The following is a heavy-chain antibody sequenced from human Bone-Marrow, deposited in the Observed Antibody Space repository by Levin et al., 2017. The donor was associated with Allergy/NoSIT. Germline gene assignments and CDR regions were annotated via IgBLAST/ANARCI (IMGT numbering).Heavy chain of an antibody. J-gene: IGHJ4*02. CDR1: GFTFGDYK. CDR3: TRDGHLGSYYFLADY. CDR2: IRSKTYGGTE. D-gene: IGHD1-26*01. V-gene: IGHV3-49*03. Sequence: GGSLRLSCSGSGFTFGDYKMSWFRQAPGKGLEWVGFIRSKTYGGTEEYAASVKGRFTISRDDSKSVVYLQMNSLKTEDTGVYYCTRDGHLGSYYFLADYWGQGTLVTVSS.